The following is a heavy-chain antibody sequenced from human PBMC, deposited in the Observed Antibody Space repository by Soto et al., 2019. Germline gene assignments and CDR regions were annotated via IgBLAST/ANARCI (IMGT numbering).Heavy chain of an antibody. Sequence: GGSLRLSCAASGFTFSSYSMNWVRQAPGKGLEWVSSISSSSSYIYYADSVKGRFTISRDNSKNTLYLQMNSLRVEDTAIYYCARGFYGTGRYYTMYGMDVWGQGTTVTVSS. V-gene: IGHV3-21*01. J-gene: IGHJ6*02. D-gene: IGHD3-10*01. CDR1: GFTFSSYS. CDR2: ISSSSSYI. CDR3: ARGFYGTGRYYTMYGMDV.